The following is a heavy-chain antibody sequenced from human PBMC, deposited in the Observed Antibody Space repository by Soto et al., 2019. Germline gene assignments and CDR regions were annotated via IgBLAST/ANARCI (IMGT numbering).Heavy chain of an antibody. Sequence: NPSETLSLTCTVSGGSISSGGYYWSWIRQHPGKGLEWIGYIYYSGSTYYNPSLKSRVTISVDTSKNQFSLKLSSVTAADTAVYYCARGKFRANWFDPWGQGTLVTVSS. CDR3: ARGKFRANWFDP. J-gene: IGHJ5*02. CDR1: GGSISSGGYY. V-gene: IGHV4-31*03. CDR2: IYYSGST. D-gene: IGHD3-10*01.